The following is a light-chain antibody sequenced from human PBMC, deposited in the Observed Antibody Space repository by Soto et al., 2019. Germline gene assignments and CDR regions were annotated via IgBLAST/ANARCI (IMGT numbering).Light chain of an antibody. CDR2: WAS. Sequence: DIVMTQSPDSLAVSLGERATINCRSSQSVLYSFNNKNYLGWYQQKAGQPPKLLIYWASTRESGVPDRFSGSGSGKDFTLTISSVQAEDVAVYYCQHYYSDPPWTFGQGTKVEIK. CDR1: QSVLYSFNNKNY. CDR3: QHYYSDPPWT. V-gene: IGKV4-1*01. J-gene: IGKJ1*01.